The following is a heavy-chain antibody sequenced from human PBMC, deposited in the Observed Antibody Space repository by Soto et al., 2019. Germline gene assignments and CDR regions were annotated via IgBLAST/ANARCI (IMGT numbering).Heavy chain of an antibody. CDR1: GFTFSSYG. J-gene: IGHJ4*02. CDR2: IWYDGSNK. CDR3: VRDYGVAAAGVFGY. D-gene: IGHD6-13*01. Sequence: QVQLVESGGGVVQPGRSLRLSCAASGFTFSSYGIHWVRQAPGTGLEWVAVIWYDGSNKYYADSVRGRFTISRDNSKNTLYLQMNSMRAEDTAVYYCVRDYGVAAAGVFGYWGQRTLVTVSS. V-gene: IGHV3-33*01.